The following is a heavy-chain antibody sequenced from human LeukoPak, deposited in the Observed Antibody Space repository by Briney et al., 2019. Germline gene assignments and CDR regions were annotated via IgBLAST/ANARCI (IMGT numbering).Heavy chain of an antibody. V-gene: IGHV4-38-2*02. Sequence: SETLSLTCTVSGYSISSGYYWGWIRQPPGKVLEWIGNIYHSGSTYYNPSLKSRVTISVDKSKNQFSLKLSSVTAADTAVYYCARGYSYGYGDIWGQGTMVTVSS. CDR2: IYHSGST. CDR1: GYSISSGYY. CDR3: ARGYSYGYGDI. J-gene: IGHJ3*02. D-gene: IGHD5-18*01.